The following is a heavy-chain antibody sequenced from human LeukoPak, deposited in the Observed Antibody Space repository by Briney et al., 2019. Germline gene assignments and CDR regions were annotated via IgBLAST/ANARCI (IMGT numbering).Heavy chain of an antibody. V-gene: IGHV4-59*08. CDR1: GGSISIYY. J-gene: IGHJ3*02. CDR2: IYYSGST. D-gene: IGHD4-17*01. CDR3: AIPYGDYVGAFDI. Sequence: SETLSLTCTVSGGSISIYYWSWIRQPPGKGLEWIGYIYYSGSTNYNPSLKSRVTISVDTSKNQFSLKLSSVTAADSAVYYCAIPYGDYVGAFDIWGQGTMVTVSS.